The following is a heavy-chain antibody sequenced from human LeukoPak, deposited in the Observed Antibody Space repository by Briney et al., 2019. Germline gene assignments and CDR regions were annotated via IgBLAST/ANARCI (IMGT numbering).Heavy chain of an antibody. CDR1: GITFSTYD. CDR2: IYAGGST. Sequence: GGTLRLSCAASGITFSTYDMSWVRQAPGKGVEGVSVIYAGGSTDYIDSVKGRVIISRDRFKNTVYLQMHSLRVEDTAVYYCARGGINVLLWLWGQGTLVTVSS. J-gene: IGHJ4*02. V-gene: IGHV3-53*01. D-gene: IGHD3-10*01. CDR3: ARGGINVLLWL.